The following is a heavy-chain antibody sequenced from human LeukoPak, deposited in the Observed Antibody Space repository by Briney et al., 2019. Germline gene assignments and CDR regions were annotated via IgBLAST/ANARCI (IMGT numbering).Heavy chain of an antibody. V-gene: IGHV1-58*02. Sequence: ASVKVSCKASGFTFTSSAMQWVRQARGQRLEWIGWIVVGSGNTNYAQKFQERVTITRDMSTSTAYMELSSLRSEDTAVYYCAAHFDYYDSSGYNDYWGLGTLVTVSS. CDR3: AAHFDYYDSSGYNDY. CDR2: IVVGSGNT. D-gene: IGHD3-22*01. J-gene: IGHJ4*02. CDR1: GFTFTSSA.